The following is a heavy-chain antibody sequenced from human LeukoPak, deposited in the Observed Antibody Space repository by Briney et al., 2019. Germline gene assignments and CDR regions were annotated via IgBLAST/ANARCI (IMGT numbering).Heavy chain of an antibody. D-gene: IGHD3-22*01. CDR2: IYPGDSDT. J-gene: IGHJ4*02. CDR3: ATETSSGFDY. Sequence: GESLKISWQSPGYSFTNYWIGWGRQMPGKGLEWIGIIYPGDSDTRYSPSFQGQVTIPAGKSISTAYLQWSSLKGSDTAMYYCATETSSGFDYWGQGTLVTVSS. V-gene: IGHV5-51*01. CDR1: GYSFTNYW.